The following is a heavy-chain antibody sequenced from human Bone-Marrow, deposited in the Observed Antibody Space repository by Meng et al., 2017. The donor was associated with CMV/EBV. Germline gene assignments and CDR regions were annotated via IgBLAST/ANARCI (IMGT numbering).Heavy chain of an antibody. CDR3: ARRSRYYSGSYLDY. CDR2: IYYSGST. D-gene: IGHD6-19*01. J-gene: IGHJ4*02. CDR1: GGSFSGYY. V-gene: IGHV4-34*01. Sequence: SETLSLTCAVYGGSFSGYYWSWIRQPPGKGLEWIGSIYYSGSTYYNPSLKSRVTISVDTSRNQFSLKVNYVTAADTSVYYCARRSRYYSGSYLDYWGQGALVTVSS.